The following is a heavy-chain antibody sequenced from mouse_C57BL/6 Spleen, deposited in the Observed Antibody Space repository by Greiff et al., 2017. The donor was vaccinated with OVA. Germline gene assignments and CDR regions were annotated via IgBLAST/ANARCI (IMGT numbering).Heavy chain of an antibody. D-gene: IGHD1-1*01. V-gene: IGHV3-1*01. Sequence: EVKVVESGPGMVKPSQSLSLTCTVTGYSITSGYDWHWIRHFPGNKLEWMGYISYSGSTNYNPSLKSRISITHDTSKNHFFLKLNSVTTEDTATYYCATHYDTGGFAYWGQGTLVTVSA. CDR3: ATHYDTGGFAY. CDR1: GYSITSGYD. J-gene: IGHJ3*01. CDR2: ISYSGST.